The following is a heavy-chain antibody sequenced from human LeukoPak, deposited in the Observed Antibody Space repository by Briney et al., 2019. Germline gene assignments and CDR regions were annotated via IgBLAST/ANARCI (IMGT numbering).Heavy chain of an antibody. V-gene: IGHV3-7*01. CDR2: IKQDGSDK. Sequence: PGGSLRLSCAASGFTFSTYWMTWVRQAPGKGLEWVANIKQDGSDKYYVDSVKGRFTISRDNAKNSLYLQMNSLRAEGTAVYYCARDFSLTRLERPFGYWGQGTLVTVSS. D-gene: IGHD1-1*01. J-gene: IGHJ4*02. CDR3: ARDFSLTRLERPFGY. CDR1: GFTFSTYW.